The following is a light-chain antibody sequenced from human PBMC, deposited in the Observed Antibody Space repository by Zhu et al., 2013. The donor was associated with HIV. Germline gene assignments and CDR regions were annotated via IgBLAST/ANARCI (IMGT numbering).Light chain of an antibody. Sequence: EIVMTQSPATLSVSPGEGATLSCRASQSVSTNVAWYQQKPGQAPRLLIYSTYTRASGVPDRFRGSGSGTEMTLTISSLQSEDFAVYYCQQYNNWPPWTFGQGTKAEIK. CDR2: STY. J-gene: IGKJ1*01. V-gene: IGKV3-15*01. CDR3: QQYNNWPPWT. CDR1: QSVSTN.